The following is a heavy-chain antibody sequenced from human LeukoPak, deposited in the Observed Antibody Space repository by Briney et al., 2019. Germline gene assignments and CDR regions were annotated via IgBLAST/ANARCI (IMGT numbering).Heavy chain of an antibody. CDR2: ISSSSSYT. V-gene: IGHV3-21*01. CDR3: ARDRSTGTTLRNYYFDY. Sequence: EGSLRLSCAASGFTFSSYSVNWVRQAPGKGLEWVSSISSSSSYTYYADSVKGRFTISRDNAKNSLYLQMNSLRAEDTAVYYCARDRSTGTTLRNYYFDYWGQGTLVTVSS. D-gene: IGHD1-7*01. CDR1: GFTFSSYS. J-gene: IGHJ4*02.